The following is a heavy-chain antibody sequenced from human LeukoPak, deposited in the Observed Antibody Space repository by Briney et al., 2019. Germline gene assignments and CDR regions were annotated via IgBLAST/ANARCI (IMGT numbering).Heavy chain of an antibody. Sequence: SETLSLTCTVSGGSISSSSYYWGWIRQPPGKGLEWIGSIYYSGSTYYNPSLKSRVTISVDTSKNQFSLKLSSVTAADTAVYYCARTPARPSPAAMNGGDYWGQGTLVTVSS. CDR1: GGSISSSSYY. V-gene: IGHV4-39*01. CDR3: ARTPARPSPAAMNGGDY. D-gene: IGHD2-2*01. J-gene: IGHJ4*02. CDR2: IYYSGST.